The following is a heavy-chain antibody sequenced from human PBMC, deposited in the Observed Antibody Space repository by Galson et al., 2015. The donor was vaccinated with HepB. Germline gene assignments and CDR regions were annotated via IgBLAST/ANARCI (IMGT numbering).Heavy chain of an antibody. CDR3: AITLILLRFFDWFSDV. V-gene: IGHV3-21*01. D-gene: IGHD3-9*01. J-gene: IGHJ6*02. CDR1: GFSVAMYN. CDR2: IRSRSSDI. Sequence: SLRLSCAASGFSVAMYNMNWVRQAPGKGLEWVSSIRSRSSDIYYADSVKGRFTVSRDSAKNSLYLQMNSLGAEDTAVYYCAITLILLRFFDWFSDVWGQGTTVTVSS.